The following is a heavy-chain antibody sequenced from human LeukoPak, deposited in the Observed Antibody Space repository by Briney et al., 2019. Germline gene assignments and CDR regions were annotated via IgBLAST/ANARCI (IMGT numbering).Heavy chain of an antibody. D-gene: IGHD3-16*02. CDR3: ARLQYGVIVPFDY. V-gene: IGHV5-51*01. CDR2: IYPGDSDT. CDR1: GYSFTNYW. Sequence: GESLKISCKGSGYSFTNYWIGWVRQMPGKGLEWMGIIYPGDSDTRYSPSFQGQVTISADKSISTAHLQWSSLKASDTAMYYCARLQYGVIVPFDYWGQGTLVTVSS. J-gene: IGHJ4*02.